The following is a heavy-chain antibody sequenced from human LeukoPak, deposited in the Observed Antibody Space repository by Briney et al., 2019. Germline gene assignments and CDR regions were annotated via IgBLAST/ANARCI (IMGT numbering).Heavy chain of an antibody. V-gene: IGHV1-46*01. Sequence: ASVKVAFKASGYTFTSHYMHWVRQAPGQGLEWMGIINPSGGSTSYAQKFQGRVTMTRDTSTSTVYMELSSLRSEDTAVYYCARGSSGWYSVAYWGQGTLVTVSS. CDR3: ARGSSGWYSVAY. CDR2: INPSGGST. J-gene: IGHJ4*02. CDR1: GYTFTSHY. D-gene: IGHD6-19*01.